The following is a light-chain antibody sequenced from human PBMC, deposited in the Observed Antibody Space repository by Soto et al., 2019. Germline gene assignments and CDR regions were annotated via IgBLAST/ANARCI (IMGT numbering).Light chain of an antibody. J-gene: IGKJ4*01. CDR3: QQFHNYPLRT. Sequence: LTQSPSSLSASVGDRVTITCRASQGIGSALAWYQQKPGKAPKLLIYDASSLESGVPSRFSGSGSGTDFTLTISSLQPEDFATYYCQQFHNYPLRTFGGGTKVESK. CDR1: QGIGSA. CDR2: DAS. V-gene: IGKV1D-13*01.